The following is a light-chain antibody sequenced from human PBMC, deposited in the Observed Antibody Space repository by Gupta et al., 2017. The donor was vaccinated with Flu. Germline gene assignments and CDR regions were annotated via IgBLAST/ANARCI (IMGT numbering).Light chain of an antibody. CDR2: GAS. J-gene: IGKJ1*01. CDR3: QQYGSSRT. CDR1: QSVRSSY. Sequence: ELVFTQSRGTLSLSPGERATLSCRASQSVRSSYLAWYQQRPGQTPRLLIYGASSRATGIPDRFSGSGSGTDFTLTISRLEPEDVAVYYCQQYGSSRTFGQGTKVEIK. V-gene: IGKV3-20*01.